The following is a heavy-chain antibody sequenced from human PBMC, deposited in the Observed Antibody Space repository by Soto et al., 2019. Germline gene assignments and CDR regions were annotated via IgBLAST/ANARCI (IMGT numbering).Heavy chain of an antibody. D-gene: IGHD1-26*01. CDR2: IYYSGST. V-gene: IGHV4-39*01. CDR3: ARHEGGSWNYYFDY. Sequence: SETLSLTCTVSGGSISSSSYYWGWIRQPPGKGLEWIGSIYYSGSTYYNPSLKSRVTISVDKSKNQFSLKLSSVTAADTAVYYCARHEGGSWNYYFDYWGQGTLVPVSS. CDR1: GGSISSSSYY. J-gene: IGHJ4*02.